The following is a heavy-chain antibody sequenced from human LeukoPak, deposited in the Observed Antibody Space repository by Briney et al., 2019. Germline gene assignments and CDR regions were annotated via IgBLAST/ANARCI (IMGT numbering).Heavy chain of an antibody. CDR2: ISGSGGST. D-gene: IGHD3-9*01. J-gene: IGHJ4*02. V-gene: IGHV3-23*01. Sequence: GGSLRLSCAASGFTFSSYAMSWVRQAPGKGLEWVSAISGSGGSTYYADSVKGRFTISRDNSKNTLYLQMNSLRAEDTAVYYCAKDRSDGVLRCFDWSGYWGQGTLVTVSS. CDR1: GFTFSSYA. CDR3: AKDRSDGVLRCFDWSGY.